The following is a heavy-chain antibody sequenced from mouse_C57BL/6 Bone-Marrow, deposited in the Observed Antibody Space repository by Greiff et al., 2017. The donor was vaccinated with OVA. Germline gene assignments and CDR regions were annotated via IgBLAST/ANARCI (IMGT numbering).Heavy chain of an antibody. Sequence: VMLMESGPGLVKPSQSLFLTCSITGFPITSGYYWIWIRQSPGKPLEWMGYITHSGESFYNPSLPSPISITRETSKNQFFHQLNSVTTEDTAMYYCAGDRWDDGYYDYFDYWGQGTTPTVSS. CDR2: ITHSGES. CDR3: AGDRWDDGYYDYFDY. J-gene: IGHJ2*01. CDR1: GFPITSGYY. V-gene: IGHV12-3*01. D-gene: IGHD2-3*01.